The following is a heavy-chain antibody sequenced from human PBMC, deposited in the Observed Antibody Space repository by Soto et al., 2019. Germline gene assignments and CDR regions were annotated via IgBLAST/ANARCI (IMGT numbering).Heavy chain of an antibody. D-gene: IGHD3-10*01. Sequence: LRLSCAASGFTFSSYGMHWVRQAPGKGLEWVAVISYDGSNKYYADSVKGRFTISRDNSKNTLYLQMNSLRAEDTAVYYCALLITMVRGVIRGGGYYYYGMDVWGQGTTVTVSS. V-gene: IGHV3-30*03. CDR2: ISYDGSNK. CDR3: ALLITMVRGVIRGGGYYYYGMDV. CDR1: GFTFSSYG. J-gene: IGHJ6*02.